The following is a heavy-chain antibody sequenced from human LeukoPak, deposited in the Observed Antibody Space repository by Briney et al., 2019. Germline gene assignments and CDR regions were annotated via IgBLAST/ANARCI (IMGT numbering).Heavy chain of an antibody. V-gene: IGHV4-61*08. J-gene: IGHJ4*02. Sequence: SETLSLTCTVSGSSVSSGDYFWSWIRQPPGKGLEWIGYIYYSGGTNYNPSLKSRVTISIDTSKNQFSLKLSSVTAADTAVYYCARRYCSGGSCFPRHFDFWGQGTLVTVSS. CDR2: IYYSGGT. CDR1: GSSVSSGDYF. D-gene: IGHD2-15*01. CDR3: ARRYCSGGSCFPRHFDF.